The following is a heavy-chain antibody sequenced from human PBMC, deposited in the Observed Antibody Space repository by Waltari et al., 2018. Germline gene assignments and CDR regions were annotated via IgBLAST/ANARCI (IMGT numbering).Heavy chain of an antibody. V-gene: IGHV4-34*01. J-gene: IGHJ6*02. CDR2: INHSGST. Sequence: QVQLQQWGAGLLKPSETLSLTCAVYGGSFSGYYWSWIRQPPGKGLEWIGEINHSGSTNYNPSLKSRVTISVDTSKNQFSLKLGSVTAADTAVYYCASGNMTYYDFWSGYYTSGMDVWGQGTTVTVSS. CDR3: ASGNMTYYDFWSGYYTSGMDV. CDR1: GGSFSGYY. D-gene: IGHD3-3*01.